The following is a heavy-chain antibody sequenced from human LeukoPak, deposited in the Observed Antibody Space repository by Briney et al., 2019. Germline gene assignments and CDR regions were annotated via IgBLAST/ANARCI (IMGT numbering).Heavy chain of an antibody. CDR1: GFTFDDYA. CDR2: ISWNSGSI. V-gene: IGHV3-9*01. D-gene: IGHD6-19*01. CDR3: AKDIEQWLVLFGAFDI. J-gene: IGHJ3*02. Sequence: PGGSLRLSCAASGFTFDDYAMHWVRQAPGKGLEWVSGISWNSGSIGYADSVKGRFTISRDNAKNSLYLQMNSLRAEDTALYYCAKDIEQWLVLFGAFDIWGQGTMVTVSS.